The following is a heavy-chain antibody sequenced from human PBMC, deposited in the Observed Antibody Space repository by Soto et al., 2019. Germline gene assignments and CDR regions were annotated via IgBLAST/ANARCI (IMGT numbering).Heavy chain of an antibody. D-gene: IGHD3-10*01. J-gene: IGHJ4*02. CDR2: INPNSGGT. V-gene: IGHV1-2*04. Sequence: ASVKVSCKASRYTFTGYYMHWVRQAPGQGLEWMGWINPNSGGTNYAQKFQGWVTMTRDTSISTAYMELSRLRSDDTAVYYCARDLSYYGSGSYYYPNIYFDYWGQGTLVTVSS. CDR1: RYTFTGYY. CDR3: ARDLSYYGSGSYYYPNIYFDY.